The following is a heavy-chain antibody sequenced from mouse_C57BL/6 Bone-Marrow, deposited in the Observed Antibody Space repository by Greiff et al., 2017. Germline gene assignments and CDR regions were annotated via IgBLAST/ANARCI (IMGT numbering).Heavy chain of an antibody. J-gene: IGHJ3*01. D-gene: IGHD1-1*01. Sequence: VQLQQSGPELVKPGASVKIPCKASGYTFTDYNMDWVKQSHGKSLEWIGDINPNNGGTIYTQKFKGKATLTVDKSSSTASMELRSLTSEDTAVYDCARHYYGSSYPFAYWGQGTLGTVSA. CDR3: ARHYYGSSYPFAY. CDR2: INPNNGGT. CDR1: GYTFTDYN. V-gene: IGHV1-18*01.